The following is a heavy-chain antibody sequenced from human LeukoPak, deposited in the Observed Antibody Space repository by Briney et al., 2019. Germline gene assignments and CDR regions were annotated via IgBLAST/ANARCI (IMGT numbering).Heavy chain of an antibody. CDR3: ARHDIYVPFDP. CDR1: GGSISSSTYY. D-gene: IGHD3-9*01. Sequence: SETLSLTCTVSGGSISSSTYYWGWIRQPPGKGLEWIGSASYTGTTSYNPSLKSRVTISVDTSKNQFSLKLTSVTAADTAVYYCARHDIYVPFDPWGQGTLVTVSS. V-gene: IGHV4-39*01. J-gene: IGHJ5*02. CDR2: ASYTGTT.